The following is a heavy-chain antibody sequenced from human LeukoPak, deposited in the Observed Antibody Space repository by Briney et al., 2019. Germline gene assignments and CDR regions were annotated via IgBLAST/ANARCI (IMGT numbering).Heavy chain of an antibody. V-gene: IGHV4-34*01. J-gene: IGHJ6*03. D-gene: IGHD3-22*01. CDR3: ARGRQDVTMIVVAMTAVSYYLDV. Sequence: SETLSLTCAVYGGSFSGYYWTWIRQTPGKGLEWIGEMNPSGSTNYNPSLKSRVTISVDTSKNQFSLKLSSVTAADTAVYYCARGRQDVTMIVVAMTAVSYYLDVWGEGTTVTVS. CDR2: MNPSGST. CDR1: GGSFSGYY.